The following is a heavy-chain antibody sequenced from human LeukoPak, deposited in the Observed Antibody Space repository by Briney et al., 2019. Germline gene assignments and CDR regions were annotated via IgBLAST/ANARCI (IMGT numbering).Heavy chain of an antibody. CDR2: INHSGST. Sequence: SETLSLTCTVSGYSISSGYYWGWIRPPPGKGLEWIGEINHSGSTNYNPSLKSRVTISVDTSKNQFSLKLSSVTAADTAVYYCARGRPRYCSGGSCYGWVYWGQGTLVTVSS. CDR1: GYSISSGYY. D-gene: IGHD2-15*01. J-gene: IGHJ4*02. V-gene: IGHV4-38-2*02. CDR3: ARGRPRYCSGGSCYGWVY.